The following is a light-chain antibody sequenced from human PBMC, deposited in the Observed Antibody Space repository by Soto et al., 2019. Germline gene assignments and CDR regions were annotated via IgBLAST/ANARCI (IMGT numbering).Light chain of an antibody. CDR2: QTS. V-gene: IGKV3-20*01. Sequence: TQSPATLSASVGDRVTITCRASQYINTRLAWYQHRPGQAPRLLIYQTSLRAAGIPARFSASGSGTDFTLSISRLEPEDFAVYWCQHYGNSPTFGQGTKVDI. CDR1: QYINTR. CDR3: QHYGNSPT. J-gene: IGKJ1*01.